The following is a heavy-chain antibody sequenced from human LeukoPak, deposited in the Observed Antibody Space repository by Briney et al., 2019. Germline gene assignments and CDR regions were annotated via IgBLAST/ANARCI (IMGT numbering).Heavy chain of an antibody. V-gene: IGHV4-39*01. J-gene: IGHJ3*02. D-gene: IGHD3-22*01. CDR3: ARPYYYDSSGYYGVAFDI. Sequence: PSETLSLTCTVSGGSISSSSYYWGWIRQPPGKGLEWIGSIYYSGSTYYNPSLKSRVTISVDTSKNQFSLKRSSVTAADTAVYYCARPYYYDSSGYYGVAFDIWGQGTMVTVSS. CDR2: IYYSGST. CDR1: GGSISSSSYY.